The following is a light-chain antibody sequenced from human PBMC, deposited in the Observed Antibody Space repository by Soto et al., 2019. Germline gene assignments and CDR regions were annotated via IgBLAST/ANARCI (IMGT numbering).Light chain of an antibody. V-gene: IGLV2-8*01. Sequence: QSALTQPPSASGSPGQSVTISCTGTSSDVGGYNYVSWYQQHPGKAPKLIISEVSKRPSGVPDRFSGSKSCNTASLTVSGLQDEDEADYYCTSYVGDSAYDFGTGTKVTVL. CDR2: EVS. J-gene: IGLJ1*01. CDR1: SSDVGGYNY. CDR3: TSYVGDSAYD.